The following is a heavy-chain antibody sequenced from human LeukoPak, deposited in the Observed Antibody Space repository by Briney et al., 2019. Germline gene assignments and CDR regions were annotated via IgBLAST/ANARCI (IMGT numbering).Heavy chain of an antibody. J-gene: IGHJ4*02. CDR1: GFTFSSYG. CDR3: AKPEGYCTNGVCYTGYFDY. CDR2: ISGSGGST. D-gene: IGHD2-8*01. V-gene: IGHV3-23*01. Sequence: PGGSLRLSCAASGFTFSSYGMHWVRQAPGKGLEWVSAISGSGGSTYYADSVKGRFTISRDNSKNALYLQMNSLRAEDTAVYYCAKPEGYCTNGVCYTGYFDYWGQGTLVTVSS.